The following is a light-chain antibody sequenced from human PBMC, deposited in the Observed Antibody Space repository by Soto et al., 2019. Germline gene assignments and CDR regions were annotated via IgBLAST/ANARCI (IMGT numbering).Light chain of an antibody. J-gene: IGLJ2*01. CDR1: TGAVTSGHY. V-gene: IGLV7-46*01. Sequence: QAVVTQEPSLTVSPGGPVTLTCGSSTGAVTSGHYPYWFQQKPGQAPRTLIYDTTNKHSWTPARFSGSLLGGKAALTLSGAQPEDEADYYCLLFYTDIRVFGGGTKLTVL. CDR3: LLFYTDIRV. CDR2: DTT.